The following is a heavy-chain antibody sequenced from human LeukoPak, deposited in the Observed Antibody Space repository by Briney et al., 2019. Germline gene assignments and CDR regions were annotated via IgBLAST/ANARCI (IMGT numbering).Heavy chain of an antibody. CDR2: TSYNGNT. D-gene: IGHD6-19*01. CDR1: GYTFSNYG. Sequence: ASVKVSCKASGYTFSNYGISWVRQAPGLGLEWLGWTSYNGNTNYAQKFQDRVTMTTDTSTTTAYMELRSLESDDTAVYYCARHSGSGWQALGYWGQGTLVTVSS. J-gene: IGHJ4*02. V-gene: IGHV1-18*04. CDR3: ARHSGSGWQALGY.